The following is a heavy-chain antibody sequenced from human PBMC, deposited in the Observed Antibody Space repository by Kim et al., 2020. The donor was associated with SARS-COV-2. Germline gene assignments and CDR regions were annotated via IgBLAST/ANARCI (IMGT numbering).Heavy chain of an antibody. CDR2: NT. CDR3: ARETPSSSSG. J-gene: IGHJ4*02. V-gene: IGHV1-8*01. D-gene: IGHD6-13*01. Sequence: NTGYAQKFQGRVTTTRNTSISTAYMELSSLRSEDTAVYYCARETPSSSSGWGQGTLVTVSS.